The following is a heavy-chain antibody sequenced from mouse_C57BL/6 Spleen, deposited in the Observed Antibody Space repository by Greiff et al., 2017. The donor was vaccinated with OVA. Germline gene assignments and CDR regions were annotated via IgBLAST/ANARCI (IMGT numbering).Heavy chain of an antibody. CDR3: ARWDYGSSYGY. CDR2: IHPNSGST. V-gene: IGHV1-64*01. Sequence: QVQLKQPGAELVKPGASVKLSCKASDYTFTSYWMHWVKQRPGQGLEWIGMIHPNSGSTNYNEKFKSKATLTVDKSSSTAYMQLSSLTSEDSAVYYCARWDYGSSYGYWGQGTTLTVSS. D-gene: IGHD1-1*01. J-gene: IGHJ2*01. CDR1: DYTFTSYW.